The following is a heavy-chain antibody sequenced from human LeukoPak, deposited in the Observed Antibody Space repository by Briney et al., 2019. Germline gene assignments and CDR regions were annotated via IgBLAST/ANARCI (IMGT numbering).Heavy chain of an antibody. CDR3: ARSAGCSGGSCYTPKDYYYYAMDV. CDR1: RYTFTTYW. CDR2: IYPDDSDI. D-gene: IGHD2-15*01. J-gene: IGHJ6*02. V-gene: IGHV5-51*01. Sequence: GESLKISCKGSRYTFTTYWIGWVRQMPGKGLEWMGIIYPDDSDIRYSPSFQGQVTISADKSISTAYLQWSSLKASDTAMYYCARSAGCSGGSCYTPKDYYYYAMDVWGQGTTVTVSS.